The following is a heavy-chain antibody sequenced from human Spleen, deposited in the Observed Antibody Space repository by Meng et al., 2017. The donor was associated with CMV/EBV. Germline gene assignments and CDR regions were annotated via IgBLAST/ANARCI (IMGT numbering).Heavy chain of an antibody. CDR2: INHSGST. D-gene: IGHD6-13*01. V-gene: IGHV4-34*01. CDR3: ARGEAAAGLDY. CDR1: GGYFSTYY. Sequence: SLTCAVYGGYFSTYYWSWIRQPPGKGLEWSGEINHSGSTNYNPSIKSRVTISVDTSKNQFSLKLNSVTAADTAVYYCARGEAAAGLDYWGQGTLVTVSS. J-gene: IGHJ4*02.